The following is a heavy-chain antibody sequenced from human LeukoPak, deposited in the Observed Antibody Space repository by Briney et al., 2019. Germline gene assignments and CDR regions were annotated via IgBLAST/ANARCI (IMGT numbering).Heavy chain of an antibody. CDR1: GGSISSSSYY. Sequence: SETLSLTCTVSGGSISSSSYYWGWIRQPPGKGLEWIGSIYYSGSTYYNPSLKSRFTISVDTSKNQFSLKLSSVTAADTAVYYCASTTVTRYYGMDVWGQGTTVTVSS. J-gene: IGHJ6*02. CDR2: IYYSGST. V-gene: IGHV4-39*01. CDR3: ASTTVTRYYGMDV. D-gene: IGHD4-17*01.